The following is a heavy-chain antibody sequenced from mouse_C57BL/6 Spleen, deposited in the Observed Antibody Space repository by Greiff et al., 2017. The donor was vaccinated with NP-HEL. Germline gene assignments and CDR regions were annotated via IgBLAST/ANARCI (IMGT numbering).Heavy chain of an antibody. CDR2: IDPSDSYT. CDR1: GYTFTSYW. J-gene: IGHJ4*01. CDR3: ARVLYAMDY. Sequence: QVQLQQPGAELVMPGASVKLSCKASGYTFTSYWMHWVKQRPGQGLEWIGEIDPSDSYTNYNQKFKGKSTLTVDKSSSTDYMQLSSLTSEDAAVYYCARVLYAMDYWGQGTSVTVSS. V-gene: IGHV1-69*01.